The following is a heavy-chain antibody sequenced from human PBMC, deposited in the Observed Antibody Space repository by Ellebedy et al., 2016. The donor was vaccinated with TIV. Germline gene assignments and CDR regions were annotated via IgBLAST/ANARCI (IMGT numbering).Heavy chain of an antibody. CDR3: ARVKPSGSPRYFDL. Sequence: GESLKISCAASGYTFGSYAMSWVRQAPGKGLECVSYISSSSSNIYYADTVKGRFTISRDNAKNSLYLQMNSLKAEDTAVYYCARVKPSGSPRYFDLWGRGTLVTVSS. D-gene: IGHD1-26*01. V-gene: IGHV3-48*01. CDR1: GYTFGSYA. CDR2: ISSSSSNI. J-gene: IGHJ2*01.